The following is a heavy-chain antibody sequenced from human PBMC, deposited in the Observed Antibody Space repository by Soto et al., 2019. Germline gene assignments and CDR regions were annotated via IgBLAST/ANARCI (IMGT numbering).Heavy chain of an antibody. CDR1: GYTFTSYG. Sequence: GASVKVSCKASGYTFTSYGISWVRQAPGQGLEWMGWISAYNGNTNYAQKLQGRVTMTTDTSTSTAYMELRSLRSDDTAVYYCARGRSGYSYTNAFDIWGQGTMVTVSS. J-gene: IGHJ3*02. D-gene: IGHD3-22*01. CDR2: ISAYNGNT. V-gene: IGHV1-18*01. CDR3: ARGRSGYSYTNAFDI.